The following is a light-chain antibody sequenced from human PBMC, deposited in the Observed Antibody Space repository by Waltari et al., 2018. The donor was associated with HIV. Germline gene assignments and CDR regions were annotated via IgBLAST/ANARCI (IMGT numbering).Light chain of an antibody. CDR1: SSDIGAYNY. V-gene: IGLV2-14*03. Sequence: QSALTQAASVSGSPGQSITISCTGSSSDIGAYNYVSWSQQHPDKVPKLVIYEVINRPSGISNRFSGSKSGNTASLTISGLQADDEASYYCSSYTASSTLDVVFGGGTRLTVL. CDR3: SSYTASSTLDVV. CDR2: EVI. J-gene: IGLJ2*01.